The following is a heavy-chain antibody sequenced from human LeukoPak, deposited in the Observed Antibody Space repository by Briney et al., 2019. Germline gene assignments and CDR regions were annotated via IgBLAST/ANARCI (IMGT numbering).Heavy chain of an antibody. D-gene: IGHD3-16*02. Sequence: SETLSLTCAVYGGSFSGYYWSWIRQPPGKGLEWIGEINHSGSTNYNPSLKSRVTISVDTSKNQFSLKLSSVTAADTAVYYCASIRRVWGSYRTDYWGQGTPVTVSS. CDR2: INHSGST. CDR3: ASIRRVWGSYRTDY. V-gene: IGHV4-34*01. J-gene: IGHJ4*02. CDR1: GGSFSGYY.